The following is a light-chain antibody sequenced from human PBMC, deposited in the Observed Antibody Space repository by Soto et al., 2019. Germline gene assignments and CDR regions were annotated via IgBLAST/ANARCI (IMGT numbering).Light chain of an antibody. V-gene: IGLV2-11*01. J-gene: IGLJ1*01. CDR1: SSDVGGYHY. CDR3: CSYVGSYIYV. Sequence: QSALTQPRSVSGSPGQSVTISCTGTSSDVGGYHYVSWYQHHPGKAPKLVIFDVNRRPSGVPHRFSGSKSDNTASLTISGLQAEHEAAYHCCSYVGSYIYVFGTGTKV. CDR2: DVN.